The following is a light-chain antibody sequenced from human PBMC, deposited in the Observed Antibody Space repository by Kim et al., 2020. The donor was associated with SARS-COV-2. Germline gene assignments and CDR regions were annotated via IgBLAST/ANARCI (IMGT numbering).Light chain of an antibody. Sequence: ASVGETVTITCRAGRDSRTQLNWYQQKPGKAPELLIYGASSLHSGVPLRFSGSGSGTDFTLIISSLQPEDFATYFCQQSYSFPPFTFGQGTKLEIK. V-gene: IGKV1-39*01. CDR3: QQSYSFPPFT. CDR2: GAS. CDR1: RDSRTQ. J-gene: IGKJ2*01.